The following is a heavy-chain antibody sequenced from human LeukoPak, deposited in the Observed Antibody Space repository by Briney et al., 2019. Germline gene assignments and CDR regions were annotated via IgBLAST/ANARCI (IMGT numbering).Heavy chain of an antibody. J-gene: IGHJ4*02. Sequence: PSETLSLTCTVSGGSISSGSYYWSWIRQPAGKGLEWIGRIYTSGSTNYNPSLKSRVTISVDTSKNQFSLKLSSVTAADTAVYYCATGWVITGESWGQGTLVTVSS. CDR2: IYTSGST. V-gene: IGHV4-61*02. D-gene: IGHD3-22*01. CDR3: ATGWVITGES. CDR1: GGSISSGSYY.